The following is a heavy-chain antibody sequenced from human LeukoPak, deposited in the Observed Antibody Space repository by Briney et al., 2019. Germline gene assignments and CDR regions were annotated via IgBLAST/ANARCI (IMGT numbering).Heavy chain of an antibody. CDR3: ARQIAPGIAAAGTDY. Sequence: GGSLRLSCAASGFTFSSYSMNWVRQAPGKGLEWVSYISSSSSTIYYADSVKGRFTISRDNSKNTLYLQMNSLRAEDTAVYYCARQIAPGIAAAGTDYWGQGTLVTVSS. CDR2: ISSSSSTI. CDR1: GFTFSSYS. J-gene: IGHJ4*02. V-gene: IGHV3-48*01. D-gene: IGHD6-13*01.